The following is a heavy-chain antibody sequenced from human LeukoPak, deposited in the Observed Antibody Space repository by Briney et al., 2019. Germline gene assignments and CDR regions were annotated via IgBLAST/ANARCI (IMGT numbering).Heavy chain of an antibody. CDR3: VKFRGIQHYNYHMDV. CDR2: LTDSGGNT. Sequence: GGSLRLSCVASGFTFSSYAMSWVRQAPGKGREWVSGLTDSGGNTYYADSVNGRFTISRDNSKNTLSLQMNSLGAEDAAAYYCVKFRGIQHYNYHMDVWGKGTTVTVSS. D-gene: IGHD3-10*01. J-gene: IGHJ6*03. CDR1: GFTFSSYA. V-gene: IGHV3-23*01.